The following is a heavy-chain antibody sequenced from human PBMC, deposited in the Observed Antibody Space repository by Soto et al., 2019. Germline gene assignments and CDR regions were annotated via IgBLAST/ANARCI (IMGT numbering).Heavy chain of an antibody. J-gene: IGHJ4*02. V-gene: IGHV1-18*04. Sequence: GSSVKVSCKASGYTFTSCCIRWVRQAPGQGLEWMGWISAYNGNTNYAQKLQGRVTMTTDTSTSTPYMELRSLRSDDTAVYYCARDTPYDSSGYYLDYWGQGTLVTVSS. D-gene: IGHD3-22*01. CDR3: ARDTPYDSSGYYLDY. CDR1: GYTFTSCC. CDR2: ISAYNGNT.